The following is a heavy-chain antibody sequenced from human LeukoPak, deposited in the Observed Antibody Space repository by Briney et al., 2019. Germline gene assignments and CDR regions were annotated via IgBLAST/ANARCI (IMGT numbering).Heavy chain of an antibody. Sequence: SETLSLTCTVSGGSISSYYWSWIRQPPGKGLEWIGYIYYSGSTNYNPSLKSRVTISVDTSKNQFSLRLSSVTAADTAVYYCARPSSSWYGIYDHWGQGTLVTVSS. CDR3: ARPSSSWYGIYDH. CDR1: GGSISSYY. J-gene: IGHJ4*02. D-gene: IGHD6-13*01. V-gene: IGHV4-59*01. CDR2: IYYSGST.